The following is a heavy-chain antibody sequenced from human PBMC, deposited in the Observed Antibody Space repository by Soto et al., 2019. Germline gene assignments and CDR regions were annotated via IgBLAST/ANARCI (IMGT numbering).Heavy chain of an antibody. V-gene: IGHV3-7*05. J-gene: IGHJ4*02. D-gene: IGHD3-10*01. CDR2: IKLDGSEE. CDR1: RFTFSNYW. Sequence: GGSLRLSCAASRFTFSNYWMTWVRQAPGKGLEWVANIKLDGSEEFVDSVKGRFTVSGDNAENSLALQMTSLRAEDTAVYYCARHYYHALDSWGLGTLVTVSS. CDR3: ARHYYHALDS.